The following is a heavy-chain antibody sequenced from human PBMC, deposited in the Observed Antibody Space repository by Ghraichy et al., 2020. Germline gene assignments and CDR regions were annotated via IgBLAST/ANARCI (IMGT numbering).Heavy chain of an antibody. J-gene: IGHJ2*01. Sequence: SQTLSLTCAVYGGSFSGYYWSWIRQPPGKGLEWIGEINHSGSTNYNPSLKSRVTISVDTSKNQFSLKLSSVTAADTAVYYCARHLNRRGRPSYSGSYHGVWYFDLWGRGTLVTVSS. CDR2: INHSGST. V-gene: IGHV4-34*01. CDR1: GGSFSGYY. D-gene: IGHD1-26*01. CDR3: ARHLNRRGRPSYSGSYHGVWYFDL.